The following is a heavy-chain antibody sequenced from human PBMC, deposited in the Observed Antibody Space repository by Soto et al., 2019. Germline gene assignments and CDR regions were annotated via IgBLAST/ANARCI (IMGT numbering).Heavy chain of an antibody. D-gene: IGHD3-22*01. Sequence: ASVKVSCKASGYTFTGYYMHWVRQAPGQGLEWMGWINPNSGGTNYAQKFQGWVTMTRDTSISTAYMELSRLRSDDTAVYYCARESGYYYDSKSYYGMDVWSQGTTVTVSS. J-gene: IGHJ6*02. CDR2: INPNSGGT. V-gene: IGHV1-2*04. CDR1: GYTFTGYY. CDR3: ARESGYYYDSKSYYGMDV.